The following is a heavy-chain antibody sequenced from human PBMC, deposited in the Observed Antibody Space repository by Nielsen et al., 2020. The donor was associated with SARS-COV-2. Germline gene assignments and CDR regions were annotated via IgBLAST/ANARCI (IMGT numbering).Heavy chain of an antibody. Sequence: GESLKISCAASGFTFTSYAMHWVRQAPGQGLEWMGRINPNSAGTNYAQRFKGRVTLTTDTSISTAYMDLSRLRSDDTAVYYCARDEYNYGYNWLDTWGQGTLVTVSS. D-gene: IGHD5-18*01. CDR2: INPNSAGT. CDR1: GFTFTSYA. CDR3: ARDEYNYGYNWLDT. J-gene: IGHJ5*02. V-gene: IGHV1-2*06.